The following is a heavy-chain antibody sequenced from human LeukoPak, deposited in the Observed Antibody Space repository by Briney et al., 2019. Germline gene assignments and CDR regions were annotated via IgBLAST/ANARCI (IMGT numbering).Heavy chain of an antibody. D-gene: IGHD6-13*01. Sequence: QPGGSLRLSCAASGFTVSSNYMSWVRQAPGKGLEWVSAIIGSGSSTYYADSVKGRFTISRDNSKNTLFLQMNSLRAEDTAVYYCAKDRAQQLVLDFWGQGTLVTVSS. CDR1: GFTVSSNY. V-gene: IGHV3-23*01. CDR3: AKDRAQQLVLDF. CDR2: IIGSGSST. J-gene: IGHJ4*02.